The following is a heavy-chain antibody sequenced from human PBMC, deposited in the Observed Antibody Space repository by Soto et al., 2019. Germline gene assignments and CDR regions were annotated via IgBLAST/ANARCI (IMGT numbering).Heavy chain of an antibody. V-gene: IGHV1-69*06. CDR1: ADTYRKYA. D-gene: IGHD3-22*01. Sequence: SLKVSFKASADTYRKYAITWVQQAPRQGLEWMGGIIPIFGTANYAPKFQGSVTITADTSAKTVYFELSSLISEDTAVFYCATNKYDSSAYYYWYLGLWGPGPLFTVFS. CDR2: IIPIFGTA. CDR3: ATNKYDSSAYYYWYLGL. J-gene: IGHJ2*01.